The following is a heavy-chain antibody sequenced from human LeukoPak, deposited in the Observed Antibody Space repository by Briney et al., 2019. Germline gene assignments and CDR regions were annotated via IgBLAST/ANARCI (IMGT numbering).Heavy chain of an antibody. J-gene: IGHJ4*02. CDR1: GRAFSGYY. Sequence: SETLSLTCAVYGRAFSGYYWGWTRHPPGWGLEWLGEINHSGSTNYNPSLKSRVTISVDTSKNQFSLKLSSVTAADTAVYYCARWEGGSYYDFDYWGQGTLVTVSS. D-gene: IGHD1-26*01. CDR2: INHSGST. V-gene: IGHV4-34*01. CDR3: ARWEGGSYYDFDY.